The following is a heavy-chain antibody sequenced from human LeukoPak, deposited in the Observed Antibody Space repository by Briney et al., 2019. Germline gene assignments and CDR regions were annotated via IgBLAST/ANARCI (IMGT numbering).Heavy chain of an antibody. CDR1: GGTFSSYT. CDR3: ARGPELERFDY. J-gene: IGHJ4*02. CDR2: IIPIFGTA. V-gene: IGHV1-69*05. Sequence: SVKVSCKASGGTFSSYTISWVRQAPGQGLEWMGGIIPIFGTADYAQKFQGRVTITTDESTSTAYMELSSLRSEDTAVYYCARGPELERFDYWGQGTLVTVSS. D-gene: IGHD1-1*01.